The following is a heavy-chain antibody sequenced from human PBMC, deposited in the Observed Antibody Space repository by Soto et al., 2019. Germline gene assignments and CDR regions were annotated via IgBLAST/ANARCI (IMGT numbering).Heavy chain of an antibody. CDR3: AKVAPEGEYDILTGPNWFDP. Sequence: GGFLRLSCAASGFTFSSYGMHWVRQAPGKGLEWVAVISYDGSNKYYADSVKGRFTISRDNSKNTLYLQMDSLRAEDTAVYYCAKVAPEGEYDILTGPNWFDPWGQGTLVTAPQ. V-gene: IGHV3-30*18. CDR2: ISYDGSNK. CDR1: GFTFSSYG. D-gene: IGHD3-9*01. J-gene: IGHJ5*02.